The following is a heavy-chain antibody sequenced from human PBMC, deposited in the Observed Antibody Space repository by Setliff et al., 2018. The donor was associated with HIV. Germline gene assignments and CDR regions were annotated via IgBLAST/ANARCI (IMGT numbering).Heavy chain of an antibody. D-gene: IGHD3-22*01. V-gene: IGHV3-NL1*01. CDR2: IYSDDYT. CDR1: GFTFSSYV. J-gene: IGHJ3*02. CDR3: ARENYYVSGVYHLGAFDI. Sequence: GGSLRLSCAATGFTFSSYVLHWVRQAPGKGLEWVSIIYSDDYTYYSDSVKGRFTISRDKSKNTVYLQVNSLRAEDTAVYYCARENYYVSGVYHLGAFDIWGQGTMVTVSS.